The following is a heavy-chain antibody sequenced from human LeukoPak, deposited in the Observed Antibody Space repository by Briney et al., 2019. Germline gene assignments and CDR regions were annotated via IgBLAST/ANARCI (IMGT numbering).Heavy chain of an antibody. CDR3: ARDRGERGSSWSLPAHGFDI. D-gene: IGHD6-13*01. CDR1: GGTFSRYA. CDR2: IIRTFGTT. Sequence: SVKVSCKASGGTFSRYAFSWVRQAPGQGLEGMGRIIRTFGTTNYAQKFQGRVTITTDESTSTAYMELSSLTSEDTAVYYCARDRGERGSSWSLPAHGFDIWGQGTMVTVSS. J-gene: IGHJ3*02. V-gene: IGHV1-69*05.